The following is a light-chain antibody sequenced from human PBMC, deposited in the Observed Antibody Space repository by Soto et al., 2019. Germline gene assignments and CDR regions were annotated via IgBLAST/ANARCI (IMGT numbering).Light chain of an antibody. CDR3: QQYSSSRT. CDR2: DAS. V-gene: IGKV3-20*01. CDR1: QSVSSSY. Sequence: EIVLTQSPGTLSLSPGERATLSCRASQSVSSSYLAWYQQKPGQAPRLLMYDASSRATGIPDRFSGSGSGTDFTLTISRLEPEDFAVYYCQQYSSSRTFGQGTKVEIK. J-gene: IGKJ1*01.